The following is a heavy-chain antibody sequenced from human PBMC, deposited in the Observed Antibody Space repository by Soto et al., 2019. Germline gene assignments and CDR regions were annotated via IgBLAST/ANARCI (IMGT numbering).Heavy chain of an antibody. CDR2: IYPGDSDT. CDR1: GYSFTSYW. Sequence: LGESLKISCKGSGYSFTSYWIGWVRQMPGKGLEWMGIIYPGDSDTRYSPSFQGQVTISADKSISTAYLQWSSLKASDTAMYYCATGRLNGSSSHAFDIWGQRTMVTVSS. J-gene: IGHJ3*02. D-gene: IGHD6-6*01. CDR3: ATGRLNGSSSHAFDI. V-gene: IGHV5-51*01.